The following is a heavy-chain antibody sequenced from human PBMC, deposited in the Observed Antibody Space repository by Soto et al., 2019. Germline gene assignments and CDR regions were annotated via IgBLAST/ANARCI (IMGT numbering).Heavy chain of an antibody. CDR3: AKVEGGITIFLPRNRRYYGMDV. Sequence: GGSLRLSCAASGFTFSSYAMSWVRQAPGKGLEWVSAISGSGGSTYYADSVKGRFTISRDNSKNTLYLQMNSLRAEDTAVYYCAKVEGGITIFLPRNRRYYGMDVWGQGTTVTVSS. CDR2: ISGSGGST. J-gene: IGHJ6*02. CDR1: GFTFSSYA. V-gene: IGHV3-23*01. D-gene: IGHD3-3*01.